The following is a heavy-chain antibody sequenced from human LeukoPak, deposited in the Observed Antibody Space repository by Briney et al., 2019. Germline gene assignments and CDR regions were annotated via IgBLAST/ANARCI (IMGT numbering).Heavy chain of an antibody. CDR1: GGTFSSYA. Sequence: SVKVSCKASGGTFSSYAISWVRQAPGQGLEWMGGIIPIFGTANYAQKFQGRVTITADKSTSTAYMELSSLRSEDTAVYYCARDYYYDSSGYYLAGYFDYWGQGTLVTVSS. J-gene: IGHJ4*02. V-gene: IGHV1-69*06. D-gene: IGHD3-22*01. CDR3: ARDYYYDSSGYYLAGYFDY. CDR2: IIPIFGTA.